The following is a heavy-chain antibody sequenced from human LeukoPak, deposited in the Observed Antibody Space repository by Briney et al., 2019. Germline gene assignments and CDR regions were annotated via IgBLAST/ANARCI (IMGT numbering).Heavy chain of an antibody. CDR3: ARLVGDADGVPDYYGMDV. Sequence: GASVKVTRKASGGTLLSYAIRWVRQAAGQGLDWMGRIILIRGIANYEQKFQGRVTITADKSTSTTYMELSSLRSEDTAVYYCARLVGDADGVPDYYGMDVWGQGTTVTVSS. CDR2: IILIRGIA. J-gene: IGHJ6*02. D-gene: IGHD1-26*01. V-gene: IGHV1-69*04. CDR1: GGTLLSYA.